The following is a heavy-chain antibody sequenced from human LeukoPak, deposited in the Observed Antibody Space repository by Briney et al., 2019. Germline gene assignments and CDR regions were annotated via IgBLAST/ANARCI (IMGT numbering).Heavy chain of an antibody. D-gene: IGHD3-3*01. CDR3: AKDHYDFWSGYSILFDI. J-gene: IGHJ3*02. Sequence: GGSLRLSCAASGFTVSSNYMSWVRQAPGKGLEWVSVIYSGGSTYYADSVKGRFTISRDNSKNTLYLQMNSLRAEDTAVYDCAKDHYDFWSGYSILFDIWGQGTMVTVSS. V-gene: IGHV3-66*01. CDR1: GFTVSSNY. CDR2: IYSGGST.